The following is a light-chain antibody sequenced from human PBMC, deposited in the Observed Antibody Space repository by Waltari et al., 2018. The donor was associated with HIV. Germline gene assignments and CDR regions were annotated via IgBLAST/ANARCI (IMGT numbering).Light chain of an antibody. V-gene: IGLV1-44*01. CDR3: AAWDDSLNGRV. J-gene: IGLJ3*02. Sequence: QSVLTQPPSASGTPGQRVTISCSGSSPNIGSNTVNWYQPLPGTAPKLLIYSNNQRPSGVPDRFSGSKSGTSASLAISGLQSEDEADYYCAAWDDSLNGRVFGGGTKLTVL. CDR1: SPNIGSNT. CDR2: SNN.